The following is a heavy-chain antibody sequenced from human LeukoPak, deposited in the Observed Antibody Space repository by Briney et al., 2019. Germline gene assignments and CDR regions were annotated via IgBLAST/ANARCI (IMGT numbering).Heavy chain of an antibody. D-gene: IGHD2-2*01. CDR1: GFTFSDYY. Sequence: GGSLRLSCAASGFTFSDYYMSWIRQAPGKGLEWASYISSSGSTIYYADSVKGRFTISRDNAKNSLYLQMNSLRAEDTAVYYCATYCRSTSCYLGSFDYWGQGTLVTVSS. CDR2: ISSSGSTI. CDR3: ATYCRSTSCYLGSFDY. J-gene: IGHJ4*02. V-gene: IGHV3-11*04.